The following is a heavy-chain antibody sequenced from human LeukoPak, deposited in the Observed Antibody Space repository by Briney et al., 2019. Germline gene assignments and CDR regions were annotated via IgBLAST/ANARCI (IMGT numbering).Heavy chain of an antibody. CDR2: IIPIFGTA. D-gene: IGHD5-24*01. Sequence: SVKVSCKASGGTFSSYAISWVRQAPGQGLEWMGGIIPIFGTANYAQRFQGRVTITTDESTSTAYMELSSLRSEDTAVYYCARGRLQLRPYFDYWGQGTLVTVSS. CDR3: ARGRLQLRPYFDY. V-gene: IGHV1-69*05. CDR1: GGTFSSYA. J-gene: IGHJ4*02.